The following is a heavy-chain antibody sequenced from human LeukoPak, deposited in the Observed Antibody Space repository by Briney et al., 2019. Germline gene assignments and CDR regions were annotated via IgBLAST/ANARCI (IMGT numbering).Heavy chain of an antibody. CDR2: IHYSGNI. CDR1: GGSISGSY. D-gene: IGHD3-9*01. Sequence: PSETLSLTCTVSGGSISGSYWNWIRQPPGKGLEWIGYIHYSGNINYNPSLKSRVTISVDTSKNQFSLKMSSVTAADTAVYYYARGLVDQPYWFFDLWGRGTLVTVSS. J-gene: IGHJ2*01. CDR3: ARGLVDQPYWFFDL. V-gene: IGHV4-59*01.